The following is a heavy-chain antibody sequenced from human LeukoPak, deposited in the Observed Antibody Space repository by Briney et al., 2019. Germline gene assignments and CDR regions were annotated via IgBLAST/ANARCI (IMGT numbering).Heavy chain of an antibody. J-gene: IGHJ5*02. V-gene: IGHV3-48*03. CDR1: GFTFSSYE. D-gene: IGHD1-20*01. CDR2: ISTSGSPI. CDR3: ARTGAGITGTKNWFDP. Sequence: GGSLRLSCAASGFTFSSYEMNWVRQAPGKGLEWVSYISTSGSPIYYGNSVKGRFTISRDNAKNSLYLQMNSLRAEDTALYYCARTGAGITGTKNWFDPWGQGTLVTVSS.